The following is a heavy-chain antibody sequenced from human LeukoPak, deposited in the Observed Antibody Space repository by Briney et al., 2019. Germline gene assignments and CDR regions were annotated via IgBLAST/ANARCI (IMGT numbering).Heavy chain of an antibody. D-gene: IGHD4-17*01. J-gene: IGHJ4*02. CDR3: ARDDYGERVDY. Sequence: GASVKLSCKASVYTFTSYGISCVRQAPGQGLEGMGWISAYIGNTNYAQKLQGRVTMTTDTSTSTAYMELRSLRSDETAVYYCARDDYGERVDYWGQGTLVTVSS. CDR1: VYTFTSYG. CDR2: ISAYIGNT. V-gene: IGHV1-18*01.